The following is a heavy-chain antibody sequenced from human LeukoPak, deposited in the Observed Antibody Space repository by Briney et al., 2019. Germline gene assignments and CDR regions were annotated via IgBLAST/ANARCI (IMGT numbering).Heavy chain of an antibody. D-gene: IGHD5-24*01. CDR2: ISGSGGST. J-gene: IGHJ6*03. CDR1: GFTFSSYA. CDR3: ARGEMATIRYYYYYMDV. V-gene: IGHV3-23*01. Sequence: PGGSLRLSCTASGFTFSSYAMSWVRQAPGKGLEWVSAISGSGGSTYYADSVKGRFTVSRDNSKNTLYLQMNSLRAEDTAVYYCARGEMATIRYYYYYMDVWGKGTTVTVSS.